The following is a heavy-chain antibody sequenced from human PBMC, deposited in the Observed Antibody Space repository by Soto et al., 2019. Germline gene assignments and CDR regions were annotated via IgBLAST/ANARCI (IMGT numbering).Heavy chain of an antibody. CDR3: TTEYNSRQDINH. Sequence: EVQLVESGGGLVEPGGSLRLSCATSGFTFSTYSMNWVRQAPGKGLEWVSSISSSGSYTFYADSLKGRFTISRDNAKNSLFLQMNSLRVEDTALYYCTTEYNSRQDINHWGQGTLVSVSS. CDR1: GFTFSTYS. D-gene: IGHD1-20*01. V-gene: IGHV3-21*01. CDR2: ISSSGSYT. J-gene: IGHJ5*02.